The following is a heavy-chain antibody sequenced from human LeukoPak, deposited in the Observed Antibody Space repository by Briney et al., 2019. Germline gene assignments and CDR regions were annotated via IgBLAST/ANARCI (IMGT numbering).Heavy chain of an antibody. CDR2: ISSSGSTI. CDR3: ARGIFYGSDH. J-gene: IGHJ4*02. D-gene: IGHD3-10*01. V-gene: IGHV3-48*03. Sequence: PGGSLRLSCAASGFTFSSYEMNWVRQAPGKGLEWVSYISSSGSTIYYADSVKGRFTISRDNSKNTLYLQMNSLRAEDTAVYYCARGIFYGSDHWGQGTLVTVSS. CDR1: GFTFSSYE.